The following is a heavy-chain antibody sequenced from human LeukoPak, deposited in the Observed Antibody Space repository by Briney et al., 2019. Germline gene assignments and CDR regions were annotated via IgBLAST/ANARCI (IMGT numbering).Heavy chain of an antibody. J-gene: IGHJ4*02. CDR2: IYYSGST. D-gene: IGHD2-2*02. CDR3: ARMIGMDCSSTSCYTIDY. V-gene: IGHV4-31*03. CDR1: GGSISSGGYY. Sequence: PSQTLSLTCTVSGGSISSGGYYWSWIRQHPGKGLEWIGYIYYSGSTYYSPSLKSRVTISVDTSKNQFSLKLSSVTAADTAVYYCARMIGMDCSSTSCYTIDYWGQGTLVTVSS.